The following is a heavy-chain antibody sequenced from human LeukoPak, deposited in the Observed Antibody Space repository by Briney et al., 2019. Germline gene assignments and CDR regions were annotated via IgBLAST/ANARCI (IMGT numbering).Heavy chain of an antibody. D-gene: IGHD1-1*01. J-gene: IGHJ4*02. V-gene: IGHV1-24*01. Sequence: GASVKVSCKASGYTFTGYYMHWVRQAPGKGLEWMGGFDPEDGETIYAQKFQGRVTMTEDTSTDTAYMELSSLRSEDAAVYYCATGNWNFNYWGQGTLVTVSS. CDR1: GYTFTGYY. CDR2: FDPEDGET. CDR3: ATGNWNFNY.